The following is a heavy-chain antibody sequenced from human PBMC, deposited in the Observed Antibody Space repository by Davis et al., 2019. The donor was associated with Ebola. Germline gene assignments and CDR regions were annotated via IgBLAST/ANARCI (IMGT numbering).Heavy chain of an antibody. Sequence: GESLKISCAASGFTFSSYAMHWVRQAPGKGLEWVAVISYDGSNKYYADSVKGRFTISRDNSKNTLYLQMNSLRAEDTAVYYCAKVAETLEWLLHFDYWGQGTLVTVSS. J-gene: IGHJ4*02. CDR2: ISYDGSNK. D-gene: IGHD3-3*01. V-gene: IGHV3-30-3*01. CDR3: AKVAETLEWLLHFDY. CDR1: GFTFSSYA.